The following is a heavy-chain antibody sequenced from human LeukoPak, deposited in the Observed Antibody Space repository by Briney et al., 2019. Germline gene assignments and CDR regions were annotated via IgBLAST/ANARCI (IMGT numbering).Heavy chain of an antibody. V-gene: IGHV4-31*03. CDR3: ARHRDGYFDY. CDR1: GGSISSSSYY. Sequence: PSETLSHTCTVSGGSISSSSYYWGWIRQPPGKGLEWIGYIYYSGSTYYNPSLKSRVTISVDTSKNQFSLKLSSVTAADTAVYYCARHRDGYFDYWGQGTLVTVSS. D-gene: IGHD5-24*01. J-gene: IGHJ4*02. CDR2: IYYSGST.